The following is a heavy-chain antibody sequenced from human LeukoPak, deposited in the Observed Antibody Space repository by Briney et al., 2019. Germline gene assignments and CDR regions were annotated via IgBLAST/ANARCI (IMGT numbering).Heavy chain of an antibody. Sequence: SGGSLRLSCAASGFTFSSYAMSWIRQPAGKALEWVARIYNSGNTNYDPSLKSRVTMSVDTSKNQFSLKRSSVTAADTAVYYCARGPYGSGSYSVGSWGQGTLVTVSS. J-gene: IGHJ5*02. CDR1: GFTFSSYA. CDR2: IYNSGNT. V-gene: IGHV4-4*07. CDR3: ARGPYGSGSYSVGS. D-gene: IGHD3-10*01.